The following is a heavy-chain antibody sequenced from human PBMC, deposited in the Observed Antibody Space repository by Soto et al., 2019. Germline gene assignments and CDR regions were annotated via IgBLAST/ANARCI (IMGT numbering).Heavy chain of an antibody. D-gene: IGHD6-13*01. J-gene: IGHJ4*02. V-gene: IGHV4-31*03. CDR2: IYYSGST. Sequence: SETLSLTCTVSGGSISSGGYYWSWIRQHPGKGLEWIGYIYYSGSTYYNPSLKSRVTISVDTSKNQFSLKLSSVTAADTAVYYCARTRYSSSWYPFDDWGQGTLVTVSS. CDR3: ARTRYSSSWYPFDD. CDR1: GGSISSGGYY.